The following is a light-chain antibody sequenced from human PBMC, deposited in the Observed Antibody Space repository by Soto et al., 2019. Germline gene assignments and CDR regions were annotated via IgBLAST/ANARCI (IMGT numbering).Light chain of an antibody. CDR2: AAS. J-gene: IGKJ1*01. CDR1: QSVSSD. CDR3: HQYTNWPPWT. Sequence: EIVMTQSPATLSVSPGERATLSCRASQSVSSDLAWYQQKPGQAPRLLIYAASNRAPGIPARFSGSGSGTEFTLAVSSLQSEDFAVYYCHQYTNWPPWTFGQGNKVEIK. V-gene: IGKV3-15*01.